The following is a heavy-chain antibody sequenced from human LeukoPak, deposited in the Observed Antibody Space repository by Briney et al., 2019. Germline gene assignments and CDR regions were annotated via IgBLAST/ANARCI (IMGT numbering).Heavy chain of an antibody. Sequence: PGGSLRLSCAASGFTFSSYWMSWVRQAPGKGLEWVANIKQDGSEKYYVDSVKGRFTISRDNAKNSLYLQMNSLRAEDTAVYYCARDRYCSSTSCFFDYWGQGTLVTVSS. CDR2: IKQDGSEK. J-gene: IGHJ4*02. CDR1: GFTFSSYW. D-gene: IGHD2-2*01. V-gene: IGHV3-7*01. CDR3: ARDRYCSSTSCFFDY.